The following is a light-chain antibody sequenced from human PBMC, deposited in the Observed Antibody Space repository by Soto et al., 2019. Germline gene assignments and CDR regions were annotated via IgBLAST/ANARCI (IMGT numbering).Light chain of an antibody. Sequence: IQLNQSPSSLSASVGDRVTITCQASQDIDRNLYWYQQKQGKAPKLLIYEASSLQTRGPTRFSESRSATDFTLTISSLDPEHIATYYRQQYDNLLPIPFPQGTRLEIK. V-gene: IGKV1-33*01. J-gene: IGKJ5*01. CDR3: QQYDNLLPIP. CDR1: QDIDRN. CDR2: EAS.